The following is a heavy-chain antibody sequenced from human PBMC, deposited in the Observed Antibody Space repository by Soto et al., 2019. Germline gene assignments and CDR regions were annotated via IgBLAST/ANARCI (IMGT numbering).Heavy chain of an antibody. CDR1: GGSISSRNYY. Sequence: PSETLSLTCTVSGGSISSRNYYWAWIRQSPGKGLEWIGSVYYNGFTYYNPSLKSRVTISVDTSKNQFSLKLTSVTAADTAVYYCARMGDFWSGPGELDPWGQGTLVIVSS. CDR3: ARMGDFWSGPGELDP. V-gene: IGHV4-39*01. D-gene: IGHD3-3*01. J-gene: IGHJ5*02. CDR2: VYYNGFT.